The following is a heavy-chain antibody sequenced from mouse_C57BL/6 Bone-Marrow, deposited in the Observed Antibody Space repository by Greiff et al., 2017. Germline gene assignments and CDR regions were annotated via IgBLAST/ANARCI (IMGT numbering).Heavy chain of an antibody. J-gene: IGHJ4*01. CDR2: IYPGSGST. CDR1: GYTFTSYW. CDR3: ARWDYGSSYAMDY. V-gene: IGHV1-55*01. Sequence: QVQLKQPGAELVKPGASVKMSCKASGYTFTSYWITWVKQRPGQGLEWIGDIYPGSGSTNYTEKFKSKATLTVDTSSSTAYMQLSSLKSEDSAVDYCARWDYGSSYAMDYWGQGTSVTVSS. D-gene: IGHD1-1*01.